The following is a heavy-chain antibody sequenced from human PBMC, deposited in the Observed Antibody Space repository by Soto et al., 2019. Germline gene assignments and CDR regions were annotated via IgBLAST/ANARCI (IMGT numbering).Heavy chain of an antibody. Sequence: SLTCTVSGGSISSGDYYWSWIRQPPGKGLEWIGYIYYSGSTYYNPSLKSRVTISVDTSKNQFSLKLSSVTAADTAVYYCARDFRAERWLQLDYWGQGTLVTVSS. CDR1: GGSISSGDYY. CDR3: ARDFRAERWLQLDY. CDR2: IYYSGST. V-gene: IGHV4-30-4*01. D-gene: IGHD5-12*01. J-gene: IGHJ4*02.